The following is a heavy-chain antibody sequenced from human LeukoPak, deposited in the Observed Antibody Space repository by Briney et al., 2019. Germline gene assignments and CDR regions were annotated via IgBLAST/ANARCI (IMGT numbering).Heavy chain of an antibody. J-gene: IGHJ6*04. D-gene: IGHD3-3*01. CDR1: GYTFTNSY. CDR3: ARDRGITVFGVVMDV. V-gene: IGHV1-46*01. Sequence: ASVKVSCKASGYTFTNSYMHWVRQAPGQGLEWMGIINPSDGGTNYAQKFQGRVTLTRDMSTSTVYMELSSLRSEDTAVYYCARDRGITVFGVVMDVWGKGTTVTVSS. CDR2: INPSDGGT.